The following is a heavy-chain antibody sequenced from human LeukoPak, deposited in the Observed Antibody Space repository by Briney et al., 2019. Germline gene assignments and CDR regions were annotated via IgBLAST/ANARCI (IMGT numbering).Heavy chain of an antibody. D-gene: IGHD2-2*01. Sequence: ASVKVSCKASGYTFTSYYMHWVRQAPGQGLEWMGIINPSGGSTSYAQKFQGRVTMTRDTSTSTVYMELSSLRSEDTAVYYCARETKTDIVVVPAAMISSNYGMGVWGQGTTVIVSS. CDR3: ARETKTDIVVVPAAMISSNYGMGV. CDR2: INPSGGST. J-gene: IGHJ6*02. V-gene: IGHV1-46*01. CDR1: GYTFTSYY.